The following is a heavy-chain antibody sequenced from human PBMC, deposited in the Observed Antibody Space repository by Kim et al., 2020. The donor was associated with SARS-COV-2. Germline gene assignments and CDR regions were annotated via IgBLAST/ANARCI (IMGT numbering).Heavy chain of an antibody. D-gene: IGHD5-18*01. CDR3: ARHDTAMVMGAFDI. J-gene: IGHJ3*02. V-gene: IGHV5-51*01. Sequence: SPSFQGQVTISADKSISTAYLQWSSLKASDTAMYYCARHDTAMVMGAFDIWGQGTMVTVSS.